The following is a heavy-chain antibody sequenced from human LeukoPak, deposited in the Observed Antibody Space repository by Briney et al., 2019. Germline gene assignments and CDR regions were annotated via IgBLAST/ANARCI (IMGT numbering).Heavy chain of an antibody. CDR1: GYTFTSYG. CDR2: ISAYNGNT. CDR3: ARDPDRSYYDILTGYFNDAFDI. D-gene: IGHD3-9*01. Sequence: GASVKVSCKASGYTFTSYGISWVRQAPGQGLEWMGWISAYNGNTNYAQKLQGRVTMTTDTSTSTAYMELRSLRSDDTVVYYCARDPDRSYYDILTGYFNDAFDIWGQGTMVTVSS. J-gene: IGHJ3*02. V-gene: IGHV1-18*04.